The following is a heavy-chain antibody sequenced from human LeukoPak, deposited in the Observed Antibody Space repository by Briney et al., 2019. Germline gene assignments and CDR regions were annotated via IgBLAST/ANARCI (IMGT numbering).Heavy chain of an antibody. CDR3: ARGPLLTSYYSTPNFDY. D-gene: IGHD3-9*01. J-gene: IGHJ4*02. CDR1: GGSISSSNW. Sequence: KPSGTLSLTCAVSGGSISSSNWWSWVRQPPGKGLEWIGEIYHSGSTNYNPSLKSRVTISVDKSKNQFSLKLSSVTAADTAVYYCARGPLLTSYYSTPNFDYWGQGTLVTVSS. CDR2: IYHSGST. V-gene: IGHV4-4*02.